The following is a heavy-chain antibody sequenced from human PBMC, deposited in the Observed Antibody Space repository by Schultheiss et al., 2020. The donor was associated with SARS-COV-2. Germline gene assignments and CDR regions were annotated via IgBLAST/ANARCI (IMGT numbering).Heavy chain of an antibody. D-gene: IGHD4-17*01. CDR3: ARTEVGDYGPFDP. J-gene: IGHJ5*02. CDR1: GGTFSSYA. Sequence: SVKVSCKASGGTFSSYAISWVRQAPGQGLEWMGGIIPIFGTANYAQKFQGRVTITADESTSTAYMELSSLRSEDTAVYYCARTEVGDYGPFDPWGQGALVTVSS. V-gene: IGHV1-69*13. CDR2: IIPIFGTA.